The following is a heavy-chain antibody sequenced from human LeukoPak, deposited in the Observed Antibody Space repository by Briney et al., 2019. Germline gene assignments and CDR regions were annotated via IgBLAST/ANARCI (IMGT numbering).Heavy chain of an antibody. V-gene: IGHV3-74*01. CDR3: IRDFRSADL. CDR1: GFTFSNYW. J-gene: IGHJ5*02. CDR2: IYVDGRTT. Sequence: GGSLRLSCVASGFTFSNYWMHWVRQPPGKGLVWVSRIYVDGRTTNYADSVKGRFTISRDNAKNTVSLEMTSLSVQDTSTFYCIRDFRSADLCGQGTLVTVTS.